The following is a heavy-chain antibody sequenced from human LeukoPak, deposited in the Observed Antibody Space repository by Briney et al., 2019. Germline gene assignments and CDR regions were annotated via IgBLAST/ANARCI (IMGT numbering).Heavy chain of an antibody. V-gene: IGHV1-2*02. Sequence: ASVKVSCKASGYTFTGFYMHWVRQAPGQGLEWMGWSNPKSGGTSYAQKFQGRVTMTRDTSISTAYMELSRLTSDDTAVYYCARGSQQLVYYFDYWGQGTLVTVSS. CDR2: SNPKSGGT. J-gene: IGHJ4*02. D-gene: IGHD6-13*01. CDR1: GYTFTGFY. CDR3: ARGSQQLVYYFDY.